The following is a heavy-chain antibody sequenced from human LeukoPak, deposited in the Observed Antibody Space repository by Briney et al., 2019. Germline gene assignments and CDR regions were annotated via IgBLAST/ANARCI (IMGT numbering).Heavy chain of an antibody. V-gene: IGHV3-30*18. Sequence: GGSLRLSCAASGFTFSSYGMHWVRQAPGKGLEWVAVISYDGSNKYYADSVKGRFTISRDNSKNTLYLQMNSLRAEDTAVYYCAKDLNSYCSSASCYFYYFDYWGQGTLVTVSS. D-gene: IGHD2-2*01. CDR1: GFTFSSYG. J-gene: IGHJ4*02. CDR3: AKDLNSYCSSASCYFYYFDY. CDR2: ISYDGSNK.